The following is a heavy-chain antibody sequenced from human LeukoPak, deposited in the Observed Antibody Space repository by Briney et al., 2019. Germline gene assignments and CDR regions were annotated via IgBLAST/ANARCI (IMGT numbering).Heavy chain of an antibody. J-gene: IGHJ4*02. CDR3: ARDGPPAGLYFDN. CDR2: INQGGTEK. V-gene: IGHV3-7*01. Sequence: GGSLRLSCAASGFTFSSYAMSWVRQAPGEGLERVATINQGGTEKYYVDSVKGRFTISRDNAKNSLYLQMPSLRAEDTAVYYCARDGPPAGLYFDNWGQGTLVTVSS. CDR1: GFTFSSYA. D-gene: IGHD2-2*01.